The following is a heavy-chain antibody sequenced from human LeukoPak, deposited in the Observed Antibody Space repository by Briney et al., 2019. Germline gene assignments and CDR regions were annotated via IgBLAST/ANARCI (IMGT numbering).Heavy chain of an antibody. Sequence: SGGSLRLSCAASGFTFSSYAMHWVRQAPGKGLEWVAVISYDGSNKYYADSVKGRFTISRDNSKNTLYLQMNSLRAEDTAVYYCARDEEGRDGYNSFDYWGQGTLVTVSS. CDR3: ARDEEGRDGYNSFDY. CDR2: ISYDGSNK. D-gene: IGHD5-24*01. J-gene: IGHJ4*02. V-gene: IGHV3-30-3*01. CDR1: GFTFSSYA.